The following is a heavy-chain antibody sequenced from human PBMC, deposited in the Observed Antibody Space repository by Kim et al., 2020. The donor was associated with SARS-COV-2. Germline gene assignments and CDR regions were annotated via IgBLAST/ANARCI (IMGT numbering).Heavy chain of an antibody. D-gene: IGHD3-22*01. CDR3: ASFYEDRSGYYIYWYFDL. CDR1: GFIFSDFS. CDR2: IRGNGGDT. J-gene: IGHJ2*01. V-gene: IGHV3-64D*09. Sequence: GGSLRLSCSASGFIFSDFSMHWLRQAPGKGLEYVSSIRGNGGDTYYADSVRGRFTISRDNSKNTLYLQMSSLRPEDTAVYYCASFYEDRSGYYIYWYFDLWGRGTLVSVSS.